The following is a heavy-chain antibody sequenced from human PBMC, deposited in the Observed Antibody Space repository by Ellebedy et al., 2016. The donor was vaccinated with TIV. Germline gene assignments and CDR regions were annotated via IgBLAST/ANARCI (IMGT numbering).Heavy chain of an antibody. V-gene: IGHV3-23*01. Sequence: GGSLRLCXVASGLTFSNYAMNWVRQAPGKGLEWVSTISGSSLSTYYADSVKGRFTISRDNSKNTLYLQMNSLRAEDTAIYYCAKGSDNPAYNYGRFDYWGQGNLVTVSS. D-gene: IGHD5-24*01. J-gene: IGHJ4*02. CDR3: AKGSDNPAYNYGRFDY. CDR1: GLTFSNYA. CDR2: ISGSSLST.